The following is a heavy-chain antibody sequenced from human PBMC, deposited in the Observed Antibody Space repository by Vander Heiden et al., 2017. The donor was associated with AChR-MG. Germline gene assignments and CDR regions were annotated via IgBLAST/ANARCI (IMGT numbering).Heavy chain of an antibody. CDR2: IIPIFGTA. J-gene: IGHJ4*02. CDR1: GGTLSSYA. Sequence: QVQLVQSGAEVKTPGSSVTASCKASGGTLSSYAISRVRQAPGQGLEWMGRIIPIFGTANYAQKFQGRVTITADESTSTAYMELSSLRSEDTAVYYCARISGRLGINCSGGSCHGYYFDYWGQGTLVTVSS. CDR3: ARISGRLGINCSGGSCHGYYFDY. V-gene: IGHV1-69*18. D-gene: IGHD2-15*01.